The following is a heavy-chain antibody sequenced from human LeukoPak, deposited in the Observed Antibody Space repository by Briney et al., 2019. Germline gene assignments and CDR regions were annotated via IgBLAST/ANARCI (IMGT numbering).Heavy chain of an antibody. CDR1: GFTFSSYS. J-gene: IGHJ4*02. CDR2: ISNSGGRGST. CDR3: AKMQGGKTFDY. D-gene: IGHD4-23*01. V-gene: IGHV3-23*01. Sequence: GGSLRLSCAASGFTFSSYSMNWVRQAPGKGLEWVSGISNSGGRGSTYYADSVKGLFTISRDNSKNALYLQMNSLRVEDTAVYYCAKMQGGKTFDYWGQGTLVTVSS.